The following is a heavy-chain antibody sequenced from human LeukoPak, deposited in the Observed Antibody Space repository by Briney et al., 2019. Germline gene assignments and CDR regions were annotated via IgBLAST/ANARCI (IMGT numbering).Heavy chain of an antibody. J-gene: IGHJ3*02. Sequence: ASVKVSCMASGYTFTSYGISWVRQAPGQGLEWMGWISAYNGNTSYAQKLQGRVTMTTDTSTSTAYMELRSLRSDDTAVYYCASAYDSSGYSVFGAFDIWGQGTMVTVSS. V-gene: IGHV1-18*01. CDR3: ASAYDSSGYSVFGAFDI. D-gene: IGHD3-22*01. CDR1: GYTFTSYG. CDR2: ISAYNGNT.